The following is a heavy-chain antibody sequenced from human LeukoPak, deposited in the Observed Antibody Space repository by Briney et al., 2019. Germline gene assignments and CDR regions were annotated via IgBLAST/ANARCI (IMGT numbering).Heavy chain of an antibody. V-gene: IGHV4-4*09. CDR3: ARLGSYHDF. D-gene: IGHD1-26*01. J-gene: IGHJ4*02. Sequence: SETLSLTCTVSGASISHYYWSWIRQTPEKGLEWMGHIHTSGGSSPYPSLKSRLTMSIETSRNQFSLKLTSVTAADTAVYFCARLGSYHDFWGQEALVTVSS. CDR1: GASISHYY. CDR2: IHTSGGS.